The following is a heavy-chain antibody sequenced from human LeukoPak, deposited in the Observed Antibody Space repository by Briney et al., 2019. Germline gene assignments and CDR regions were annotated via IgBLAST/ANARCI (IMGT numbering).Heavy chain of an antibody. J-gene: IGHJ5*02. Sequence: KTSETLSLTCTVSGGSLTTYYWSWIRQPPGEGLEWIGYIYYSGSTNYNPSLKSRVTISVGTSKNQFSLKLSSVTAADTAVYYCARSEYSGGWQKTVYNWFDPWGQGTLVTVPS. CDR2: IYYSGST. D-gene: IGHD6-19*01. CDR1: GGSLTTYY. CDR3: ARSEYSGGWQKTVYNWFDP. V-gene: IGHV4-59*01.